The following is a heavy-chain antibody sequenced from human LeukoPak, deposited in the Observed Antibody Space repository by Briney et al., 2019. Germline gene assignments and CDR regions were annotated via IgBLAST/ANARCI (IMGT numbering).Heavy chain of an antibody. Sequence: ASVKVSCKASGYTFTSYYMHWVRQAPGQGLEWMGIINPSGGSTSYAQKFQGRVTMTRDTSTSTVYMELRSLRSDDTAVYYCASGRNWNGPLDYWGQGTLVTVSS. V-gene: IGHV1-46*01. J-gene: IGHJ4*02. CDR1: GYTFTSYY. CDR2: INPSGGST. D-gene: IGHD1-1*01. CDR3: ASGRNWNGPLDY.